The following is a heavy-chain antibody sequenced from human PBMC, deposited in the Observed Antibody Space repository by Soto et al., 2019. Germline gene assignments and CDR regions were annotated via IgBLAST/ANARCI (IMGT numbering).Heavy chain of an antibody. CDR2: ISGSGGST. D-gene: IGHD3-16*02. CDR1: GFTFSSYA. J-gene: IGHJ3*02. CDR3: AKDLVITFGGVIDHDAFDI. Sequence: EVQLLESGGGLVQPGGSLRLSCAASGFTFSSYAMSWVRQAPGKGLEWVSAISGSGGSTYYADSVKGRFTISRDNSKNTLYLQMNSLRAEDTAVYYCAKDLVITFGGVIDHDAFDIWGQGTMVTVSS. V-gene: IGHV3-23*01.